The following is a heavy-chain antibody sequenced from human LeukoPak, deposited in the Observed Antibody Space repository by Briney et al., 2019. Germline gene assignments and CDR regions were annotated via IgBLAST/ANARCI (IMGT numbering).Heavy chain of an antibody. CDR2: IIPIFGTA. CDR1: GGTFSSYA. J-gene: IGHJ3*02. D-gene: IGHD6-13*01. Sequence: SVKVSCKASGGTFSSYAISWVRQAPGQGLEWMGRIIPIFGTANYARKFQGRVTITTDESTSTAYMELSSLRSEDTAVYYCAREYSSSWYGAFDIWGQGTMATVSS. CDR3: AREYSSSWYGAFDI. V-gene: IGHV1-69*05.